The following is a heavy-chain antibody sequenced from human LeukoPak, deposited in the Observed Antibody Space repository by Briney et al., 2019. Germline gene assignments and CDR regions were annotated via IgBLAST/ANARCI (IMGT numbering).Heavy chain of an antibody. CDR2: ISSSSTYI. CDR3: ARDKGGWGDQNHFDY. V-gene: IGHV3-21*01. CDR1: GFTFSSYS. D-gene: IGHD3-16*01. Sequence: GGSLRLSCAASGFTFSSYSMNWVRQAPGKGLEWVSSISSSSTYIYYADSVKGRFTISRDNAKSSLYLQMNSLRAEDTAVYYCARDKGGWGDQNHFDYWGQGTLVTVSS. J-gene: IGHJ4*02.